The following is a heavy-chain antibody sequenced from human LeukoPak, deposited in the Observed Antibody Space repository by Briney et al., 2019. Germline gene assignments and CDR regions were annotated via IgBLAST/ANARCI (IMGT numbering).Heavy chain of an antibody. CDR3: ARLARAVKWGVEGYFDY. Sequence: SETLSLTCTISGGSISGSSYYWGWIRQPPGKGLEWIGSIYYTGSTYYNPSLKSRVTISVDTSKNQFSLKLSSVTAADTAVYYCARLARAVKWGVEGYFDYWGQGTLVTVSS. CDR2: IYYTGST. CDR1: GGSISGSSYY. J-gene: IGHJ4*02. V-gene: IGHV4-39*01. D-gene: IGHD6-19*01.